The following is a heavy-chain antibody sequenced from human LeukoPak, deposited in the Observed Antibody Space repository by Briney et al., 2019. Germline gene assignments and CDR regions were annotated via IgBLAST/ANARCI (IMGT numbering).Heavy chain of an antibody. Sequence: SETLSLTCTVSGDSISSSYYYWGWIRQPPGRGLEWIGSMFYSGSTYYNPSLKSRVTISVDTSKNQFSLKLRSVTAADTAVYYCAREILYDSSAYNVWGQGTLVTVSS. D-gene: IGHD3-22*01. CDR1: GDSISSSYYY. V-gene: IGHV4-39*07. CDR3: AREILYDSSAYNV. J-gene: IGHJ4*02. CDR2: MFYSGST.